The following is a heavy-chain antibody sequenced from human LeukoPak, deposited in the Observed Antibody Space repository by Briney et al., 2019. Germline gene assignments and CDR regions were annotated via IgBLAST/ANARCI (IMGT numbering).Heavy chain of an antibody. CDR3: AKEGDYYDSSGYQYYFDY. CDR2: ISYDGSNK. J-gene: IGHJ4*02. Sequence: GGSLRLSCAASGFTFSSYGMHWVRQAPGKGLEWVAVISYDGSNKYYADSVKGRFTISRDNSKNTLYLQMNSLRAEDTAVYYCAKEGDYYDSSGYQYYFDYWGQGTLVTASS. V-gene: IGHV3-30*18. D-gene: IGHD3-22*01. CDR1: GFTFSSYG.